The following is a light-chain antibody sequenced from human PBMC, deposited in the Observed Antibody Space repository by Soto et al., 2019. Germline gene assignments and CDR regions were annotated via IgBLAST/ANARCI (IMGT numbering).Light chain of an antibody. CDR2: DVT. CDR3: SSYTNKDTLL. Sequence: QSALTQPASVSGSPGQSITISCTGTSSDVGGYDHVSWYQQHPGKAPKLIIYDVTVRPSGISPRFSGSKSDNTASLAVSGLQPEDDADYYCSSYTNKDTLLFGGGTKVTVL. V-gene: IGLV2-14*03. CDR1: SSDVGGYDH. J-gene: IGLJ3*02.